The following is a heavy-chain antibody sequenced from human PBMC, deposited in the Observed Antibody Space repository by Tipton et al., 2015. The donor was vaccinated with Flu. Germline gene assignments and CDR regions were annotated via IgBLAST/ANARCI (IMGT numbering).Heavy chain of an antibody. CDR2: IYTSGST. J-gene: IGHJ6*03. CDR1: GGSISSYY. D-gene: IGHD6-13*01. CDR3: ARDLGRYSSSWYGYYYYYMDV. Sequence: TLSLTCTVSGGSISSYYWSWIRQPAGKGLEWIGRIYTSGSTNYNPSLKSRVTMSVDTSKNQFSLKLSSVTAADTAVYYCARDLGRYSSSWYGYYYYYMDVWGKGTTVTVSS. V-gene: IGHV4-4*07.